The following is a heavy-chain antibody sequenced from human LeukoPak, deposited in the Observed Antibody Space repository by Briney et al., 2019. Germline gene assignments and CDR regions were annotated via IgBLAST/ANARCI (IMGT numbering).Heavy chain of an antibody. V-gene: IGHV4-34*01. CDR2: INHSGST. CDR3: ARWYYYDSSGYWYYFDY. D-gene: IGHD3-22*01. Sequence: SETLSLTCAVYGGSFSGYYWSWIRQPPGKGLEWTGEINHSGSTNYNPSLKSRVTISVDTSKNQFSLKLSSVTAADTAVYYCARWYYYDSSGYWYYFDYWGQGTLVTVSS. J-gene: IGHJ4*02. CDR1: GGSFSGYY.